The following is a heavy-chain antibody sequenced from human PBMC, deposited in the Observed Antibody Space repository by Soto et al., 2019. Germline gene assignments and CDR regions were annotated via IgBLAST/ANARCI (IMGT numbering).Heavy chain of an antibody. CDR2: IYHSGIT. Sequence: QVQLQESGPGLVKPSGTLSLTCAVSSGSISSSNWWSWVRQPPGKGLEWIGSIYHSGITNYNPSHESRVTISVDKSKNQFSLKLSSVTAADTAVYYCARRGAVAGAFDYWGQGTLVTVSS. D-gene: IGHD6-19*01. CDR3: ARRGAVAGAFDY. CDR1: SGSISSSNW. V-gene: IGHV4-4*02. J-gene: IGHJ4*02.